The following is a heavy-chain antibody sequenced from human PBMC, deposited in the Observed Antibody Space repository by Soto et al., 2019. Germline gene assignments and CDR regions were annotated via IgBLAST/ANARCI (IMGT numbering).Heavy chain of an antibody. Sequence: SGPTLVNPTQTLTLACTFSGFSLTTTGVCVAWIGQPPGNALEWLAPIYSHDGKRYSPSPALKNRLTITKDTSKSQVVLTMANMDSMATATYYFAHRHYNGGSRPFDLWG. V-gene: IGHV2-5*01. CDR1: GFSLTTTGVC. D-gene: IGHD2-15*01. CDR3: AHRHYNGGSRPFDL. CDR2: IYSHDGK. J-gene: IGHJ3*01.